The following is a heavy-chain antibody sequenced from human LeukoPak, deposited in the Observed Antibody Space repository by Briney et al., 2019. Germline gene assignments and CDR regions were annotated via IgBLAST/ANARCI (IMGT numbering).Heavy chain of an antibody. Sequence: ASVKVSCKASGYTFTGHYMHWVRQAPGQGLEWMGWISPSSGDTDYAQRFQGRVTMTRDTSISTAYMELRRLRSDDTAVYYCARAAIAVAGDYHYHYVDVWGKGTTVTVSS. CDR1: GYTFTGHY. J-gene: IGHJ6*03. CDR3: ARAAIAVAGDYHYHYVDV. D-gene: IGHD6-19*01. CDR2: ISPSSGDT. V-gene: IGHV1-2*02.